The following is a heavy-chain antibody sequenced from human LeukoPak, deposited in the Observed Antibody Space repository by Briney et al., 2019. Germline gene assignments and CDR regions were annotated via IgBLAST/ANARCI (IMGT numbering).Heavy chain of an antibody. Sequence: PGGSLRLSCAASGFTFSSYGMHWVRQAPGKGLEWVAVISYDGSNKYYADSVKGRFTISRDNSKNTLYLQMNSLRAEDTAVYYCAKVAVGATLRDAFDIWGQGTMVTVSS. CDR3: AKVAVGATLRDAFDI. V-gene: IGHV3-30*18. CDR1: GFTFSSYG. D-gene: IGHD1-26*01. CDR2: ISYDGSNK. J-gene: IGHJ3*02.